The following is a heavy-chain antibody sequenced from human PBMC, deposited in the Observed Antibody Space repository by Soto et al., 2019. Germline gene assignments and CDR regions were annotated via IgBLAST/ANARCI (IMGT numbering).Heavy chain of an antibody. CDR1: GGSISSYY. CDR3: ASRWGYSFDY. D-gene: IGHD7-27*01. V-gene: IGHV4-39*01. CDR2: IYYSGST. J-gene: IGHJ4*02. Sequence: QLQLQESGPGLVKPSETLSLTCTVSGGSISSYYWGWIRRPPGQGLEWIGSIYYSGSTYYNPSLKSRVTISVDPSKNQFSLKLSSVPAADPAVYYCASRWGYSFDYWGQGTLVTVSS.